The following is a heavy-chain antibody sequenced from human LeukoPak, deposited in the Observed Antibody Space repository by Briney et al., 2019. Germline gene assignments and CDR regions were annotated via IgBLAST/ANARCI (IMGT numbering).Heavy chain of an antibody. D-gene: IGHD3-22*01. CDR1: GFTFSNYW. J-gene: IGHJ4*02. CDR3: ARSTYYYNSSGLYYFDY. Sequence: PGGSLRLSCAASGFTFSNYWMTWVRQAPGKGLEWVANIKQDGSEKYYVDSVKGRFTISRDNAKNSLYLQMNSLRAEDTAVYYCARSTYYYNSSGLYYFDYWGQGTLVTVSS. V-gene: IGHV3-7*01. CDR2: IKQDGSEK.